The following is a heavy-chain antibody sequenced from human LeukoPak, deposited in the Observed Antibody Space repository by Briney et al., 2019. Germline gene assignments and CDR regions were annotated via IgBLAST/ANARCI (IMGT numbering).Heavy chain of an antibody. D-gene: IGHD5-18*01. CDR1: GFPFSAYW. CDR2: ISSSSSYI. J-gene: IGHJ4*02. Sequence: GGSLRLSCAASGFPFSAYWMTWVRQAPGKGLEWVSSISSSSSYIYYADSVKGRFTISRDNAKNSLYLQMNSLRAEDTAVYYCARDRDVDTATFDYWGQGTLVTVSS. V-gene: IGHV3-21*01. CDR3: ARDRDVDTATFDY.